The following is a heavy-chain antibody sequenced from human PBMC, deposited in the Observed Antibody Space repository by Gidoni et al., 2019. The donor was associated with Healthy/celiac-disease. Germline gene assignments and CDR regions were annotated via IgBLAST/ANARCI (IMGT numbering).Heavy chain of an antibody. J-gene: IGHJ6*02. CDR3: ASAVVAATLRFGPHLPHPPNRREPYYYYGMDV. V-gene: IGHV1-69*01. D-gene: IGHD2-15*01. CDR1: GGTFSSYA. CDR2: IIPIFGTA. Sequence: QVQLVQSGAEVKKPGSSVKVSCKASGGTFSSYAISWVRQAPGQGLEWLGGIIPIFGTANYAQKFQGRVTITADESTSTAYMELSSLRSEDTAVYYCASAVVAATLRFGPHLPHPPNRREPYYYYGMDVWGQGTTVTVSS.